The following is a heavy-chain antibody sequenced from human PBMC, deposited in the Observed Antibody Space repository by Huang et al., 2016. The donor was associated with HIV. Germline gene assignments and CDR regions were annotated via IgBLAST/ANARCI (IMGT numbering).Heavy chain of an antibody. V-gene: IGHV3-30*02. CDR1: GFSVSHYG. D-gene: IGHD2-21*02. J-gene: IGHJ4*02. Sequence: QEQLVESGGGVVQPGGSLRLSCATSGFSVSHYGMHWVRRAPGRGLGWVAFIRFDGGNKHYADSAKGRFTISRDNSKKMLFLEMNSLRGDDTAFYYCATDLGGYSFDYWGQGALVSVSS. CDR2: IRFDGGNK. CDR3: ATDLGGYSFDY.